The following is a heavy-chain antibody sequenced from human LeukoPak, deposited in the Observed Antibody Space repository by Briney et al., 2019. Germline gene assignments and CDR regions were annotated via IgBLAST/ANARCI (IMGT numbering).Heavy chain of an antibody. J-gene: IGHJ5*02. D-gene: IGHD6-13*01. CDR1: GYTFTGYY. CDR3: ARSIAAAGTRGWFDP. V-gene: IGHV1-2*02. Sequence: ASVKVSCKASGYTFTGYYMHWVRQAPGQGLEWMGWINPNSGGTNYAQKFQGRVTMTRDTSISTAYMELSRLRSDDTAVYYCARSIAAAGTRGWFDPWGQGTLVTVSS. CDR2: INPNSGGT.